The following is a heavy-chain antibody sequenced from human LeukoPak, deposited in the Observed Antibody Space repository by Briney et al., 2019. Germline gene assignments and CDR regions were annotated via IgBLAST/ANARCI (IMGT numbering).Heavy chain of an antibody. J-gene: IGHJ4*02. CDR1: GFRFSNYS. Sequence: GGSLRLSCAASGFRFSNYSMPWVRQAPGKGPEWGAVISSDGSNKYYADSVKGRFTISRDNSKNTLYLKMNSLRAEDKAVYYCARVSSQQLVPEYFDYWGQGTLVTVSS. V-gene: IGHV3-30*01. CDR2: ISSDGSNK. CDR3: ARVSSQQLVPEYFDY. D-gene: IGHD6-13*01.